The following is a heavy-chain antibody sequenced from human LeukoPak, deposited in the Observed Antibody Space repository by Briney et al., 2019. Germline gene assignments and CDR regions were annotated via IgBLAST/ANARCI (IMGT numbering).Heavy chain of an antibody. CDR1: GYTFTSYY. CDR3: ARVGFVATLDY. Sequence: ASAKVSCKASGYTFTSYYMHWVRQAPGQGLEWMGIINPSGGSTSYAQKFQGRVTMTRDTSTSTVYMELSSLRSEDTAVYYCARVGFVATLDYWGQGTLVTVSS. J-gene: IGHJ4*02. D-gene: IGHD1-26*01. V-gene: IGHV1-46*01. CDR2: INPSGGST.